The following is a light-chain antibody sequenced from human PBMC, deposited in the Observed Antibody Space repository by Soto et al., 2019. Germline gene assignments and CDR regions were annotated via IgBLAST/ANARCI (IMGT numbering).Light chain of an antibody. CDR2: TND. Sequence: QSVLTQPPSASGTPGQRVTISCSGRFSNIGSNYVYWYQQLPGTAPKLLIFTNDQRTSGVPGRFSGSKSGTSASLAISGLRADDEDDYYCAVWDDSLRGGVFGGGTKLTVL. V-gene: IGLV1-47*02. J-gene: IGLJ3*02. CDR1: FSNIGSNY. CDR3: AVWDDSLRGGV.